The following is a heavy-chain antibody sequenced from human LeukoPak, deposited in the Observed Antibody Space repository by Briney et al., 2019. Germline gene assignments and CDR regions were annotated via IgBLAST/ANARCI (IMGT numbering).Heavy chain of an antibody. D-gene: IGHD3-10*01. CDR2: IKQDGSEK. Sequence: GGSLRLSCAASGFTFSNYWMNWVRQAPGKGLEWVANIKQDGSEKYYVDSVEGRFTVSRDNTKNSLYLQMNSLRAEDTAVYYCARVSSGSYYMWGLGTLVTVSS. J-gene: IGHJ4*02. V-gene: IGHV3-7*01. CDR3: ARVSSGSYYM. CDR1: GFTFSNYW.